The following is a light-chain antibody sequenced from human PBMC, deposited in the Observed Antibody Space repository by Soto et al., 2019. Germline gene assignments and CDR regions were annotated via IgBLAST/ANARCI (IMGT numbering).Light chain of an antibody. J-gene: IGKJ1*01. CDR1: HNIERW. CDR2: DAS. Sequence: IQMTQSPSTLSASVGDRVTITCRASHNIERWMAWYQQKPGKAPSLLIFDASTLHSGVPSRFRGSGSGTDFTLTISSLQPEDFATDYCQQFAISTTVGQGTKVEIK. V-gene: IGKV1-5*01. CDR3: QQFAISTT.